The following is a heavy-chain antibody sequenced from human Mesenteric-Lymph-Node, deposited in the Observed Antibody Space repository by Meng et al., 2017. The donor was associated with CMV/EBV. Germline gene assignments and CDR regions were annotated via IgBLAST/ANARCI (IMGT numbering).Heavy chain of an antibody. Sequence: GESLKISCAASGFTFSNAWMTWVRQAPGKGLEWVSGIYADGGSTFYADSVKGRFTISRDNSKNTLYLQTSSLRAEDTAVYYCAKHYDSSDSVWGQGTMVTV. D-gene: IGHD3-22*01. V-gene: IGHV3-23*03. J-gene: IGHJ3*01. CDR2: IYADGGST. CDR1: GFTFSNAW. CDR3: AKHYDSSDSV.